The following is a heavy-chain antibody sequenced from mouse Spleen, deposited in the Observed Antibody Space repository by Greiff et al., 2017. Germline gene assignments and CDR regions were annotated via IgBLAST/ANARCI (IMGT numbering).Heavy chain of an antibody. D-gene: IGHD3-3*01. CDR1: GYAFTNYL. V-gene: IGHV1-54*01. Sequence: VQLQQSGAELVRPGTSVKVSCKASGYAFTNYLIEWVKQRPGQGLEWIGVINPGSGGTNYNEKFKGKATLTADKSSSTAYMQLSSLTSEDSAVYFCARWDTGQDFDVWGAGTTVTVSS. CDR2: INPGSGGT. J-gene: IGHJ1*01. CDR3: ARWDTGQDFDV.